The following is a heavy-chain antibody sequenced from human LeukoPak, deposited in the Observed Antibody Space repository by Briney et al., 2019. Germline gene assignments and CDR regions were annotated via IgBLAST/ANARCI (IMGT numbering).Heavy chain of an antibody. V-gene: IGHV1-8*01. CDR1: GYTFTSYD. D-gene: IGHD6-6*01. Sequence: ASVKVSCKASGYTFTSYDINWVRQATGQGLEWMGWMNPNSGNTGYAQKFQGRVTMTRNTSISTAYMELSSLRSEDTAVYYCARGLPRVAARHHWFDPWGQGTLVTVSS. CDR2: MNPNSGNT. J-gene: IGHJ5*02. CDR3: ARGLPRVAARHHWFDP.